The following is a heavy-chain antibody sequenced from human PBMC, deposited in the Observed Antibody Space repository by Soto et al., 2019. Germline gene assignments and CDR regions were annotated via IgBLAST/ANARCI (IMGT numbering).Heavy chain of an antibody. D-gene: IGHD4-4*01. V-gene: IGHV3-23*01. CDR2: ISGSGGSR. J-gene: IGHJ4*02. CDR1: GFTFSDYA. CDR3: AKGPLEHPQSNDF. Sequence: EVQLLESGGGLVQRGWSLRLSCVGSGFTFSDYAMSWVRQAPGKGLEWVSTISGSGGSRYYADSVQGRFTISRDNSKNTVFLQMTSLRAEDTAIYFCAKGPLEHPQSNDFWGQGTLVTVSS.